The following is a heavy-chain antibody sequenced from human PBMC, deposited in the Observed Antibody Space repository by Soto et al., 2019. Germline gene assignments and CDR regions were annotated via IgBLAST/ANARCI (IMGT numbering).Heavy chain of an antibody. Sequence: GASVKVSCKASGYTFTSYYIHWVRQAPGQGLEWMGIFNPTGDTASYAQKLQGRVTMTRDTSTGTAYMELGSLRSVDTAVYYCARGGRIVDTGIGYYYYHAMDVWGQGTTVTVSS. J-gene: IGHJ6*02. V-gene: IGHV1-46*01. D-gene: IGHD5-18*01. CDR3: ARGGRIVDTGIGYYYYHAMDV. CDR2: FNPTGDTA. CDR1: GYTFTSYY.